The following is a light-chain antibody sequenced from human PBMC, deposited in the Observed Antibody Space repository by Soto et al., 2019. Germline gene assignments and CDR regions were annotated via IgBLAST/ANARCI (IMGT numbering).Light chain of an antibody. CDR1: SSDLGRSNL. V-gene: IGLV2-23*01. J-gene: IGLJ2*01. Sequence: QSALTQPASVSGSPGQSITISCTGTSSDLGRSNLVSWYKQYPGQAPKLIIYEGITRPSGVSNRLSGSKSGNTASLTIYCLHYEDEDDYRCSSSSGSFTMVFGGGTKLTVL. CDR2: EGI. CDR3: SSSSGSFTMV.